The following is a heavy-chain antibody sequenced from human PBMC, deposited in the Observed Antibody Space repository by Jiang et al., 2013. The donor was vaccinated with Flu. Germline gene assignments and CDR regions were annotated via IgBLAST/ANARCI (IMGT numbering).Heavy chain of an antibody. J-gene: IGHJ6*02. CDR3: ARDQEESTSGRHWRYYYYEYGR. Sequence: YMHWVRQAPGRGLEWMGIINPRSGSITYAQKFQDRVTMTRDTSTSTVYMELSSLRSEDTAVYFCARDQEESTSGRHWRYYYYEYGRLGPRDHGHRLL. V-gene: IGHV1-46*03. CDR2: INPRSGSI. D-gene: IGHD1-26*01. CDR1: Y.